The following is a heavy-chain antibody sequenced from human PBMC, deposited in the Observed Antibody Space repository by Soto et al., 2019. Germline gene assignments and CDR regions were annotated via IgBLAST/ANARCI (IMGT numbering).Heavy chain of an antibody. V-gene: IGHV3-23*01. J-gene: IGHJ3*02. CDR2: VGGSDTDK. CDR3: AKDATAVNGVWDPFDM. Sequence: ELQLLESGGGVVQPGGSLRLSCAPSGFTFSAYAMSWVRQAPGKGLQWVSGVGGSDTDKHYADSVRGRFTVSRDNSKNTLYLQMNSLRADDTAVYYCAKDATAVNGVWDPFDMWGQGTEVTVSS. CDR1: GFTFSAYA. D-gene: IGHD2-8*01.